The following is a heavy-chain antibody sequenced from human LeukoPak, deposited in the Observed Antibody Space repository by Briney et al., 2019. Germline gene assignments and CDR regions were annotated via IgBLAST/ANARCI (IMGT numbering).Heavy chain of an antibody. V-gene: IGHV1-18*01. Sequence: ASVKVSCKASGYTFTSYGISWVRQAPGQGLEWMGWISAYNGNTNYAQKLQGRVTMATDTSTSTAYMELRSLRSDDTAVYYCARASPYYDFWSGYSGDYWGQRTLVTVSS. D-gene: IGHD3-3*01. CDR3: ARASPYYDFWSGYSGDY. CDR2: ISAYNGNT. CDR1: GYTFTSYG. J-gene: IGHJ4*02.